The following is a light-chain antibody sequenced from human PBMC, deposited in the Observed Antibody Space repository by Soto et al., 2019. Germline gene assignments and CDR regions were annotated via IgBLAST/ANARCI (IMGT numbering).Light chain of an antibody. V-gene: IGLV6-57*04. CDR1: SGNIASNY. Sequence: NFMLTQPHSVSESPGKTVTISCTRSSGNIASNYVQWYQQRPGSAPTIVISEDNERPSGVPDRFSGSIDSSSNSASLTISGLKTEDEADYYCQSYDTSALYVFGTGTKVTVL. CDR3: QSYDTSALYV. CDR2: EDN. J-gene: IGLJ1*01.